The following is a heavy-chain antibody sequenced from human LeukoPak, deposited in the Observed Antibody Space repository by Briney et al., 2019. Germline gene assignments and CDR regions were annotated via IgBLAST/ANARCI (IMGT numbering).Heavy chain of an antibody. CDR3: ARDHPYSCSTTSCHSYYYYGMVV. CDR1: GYTFTGYY. J-gene: IGHJ6*02. V-gene: IGHV1-2*04. D-gene: IGHD2-2*01. Sequence: ASVKVSCKASGYTFTGYYMHWVRQAPGQGLEWMGWINPNSGGTNYAQKFQGWVTMTRDTSISTAYMELSRLRSDDTAVYYCARDHPYSCSTTSCHSYYYYGMVVWGQGTTVTVSS. CDR2: INPNSGGT.